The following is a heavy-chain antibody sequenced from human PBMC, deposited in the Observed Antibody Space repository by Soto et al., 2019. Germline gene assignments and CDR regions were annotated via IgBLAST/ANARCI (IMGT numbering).Heavy chain of an antibody. J-gene: IGHJ5*02. V-gene: IGHV6-1*01. D-gene: IGHD3-3*01. CDR2: TYYRSKWYN. CDR3: ARDRVLRFLEWSRGFDP. CDR1: GDSVSSNSAA. Sequence: SQTLSLTCAISGDSVSSNSAAWNWIRQSPSRGLEWLGRTYYRSKWYNDCAVSVKSRITINPDTSKNQFSLQLNSVTPEDTAVYYCARDRVLRFLEWSRGFDPWGQGTLVTVSS.